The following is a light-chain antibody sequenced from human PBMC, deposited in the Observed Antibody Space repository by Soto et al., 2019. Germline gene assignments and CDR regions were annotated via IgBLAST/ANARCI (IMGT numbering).Light chain of an antibody. CDR3: AAWYDSSSGVV. CDR1: SSNIGDNT. CDR2: NDN. J-gene: IGLJ2*01. Sequence: QSVLTQPPSASGTPGQRVAISCSGSSSNIGDNTVNWYQQLPGTAPKLLIYNDNQRPSGVPDRFSGSKSGTSASLAISGLQSEDEADFYCAAWYDSSSGVVFGGGTMLTVL. V-gene: IGLV1-44*01.